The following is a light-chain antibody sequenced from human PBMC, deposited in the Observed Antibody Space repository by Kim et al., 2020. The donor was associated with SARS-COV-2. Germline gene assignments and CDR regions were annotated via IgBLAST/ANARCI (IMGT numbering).Light chain of an antibody. Sequence: ALTSSCTRKHATIASNDVQWYQPSPGSVPTTLIYEDDQRSSGVPDRFSGCIDRSSNSASLSISGLKTEDEADYYCQSYDDNIQVFGGGTQLTVL. J-gene: IGLJ3*02. CDR1: HATIASND. CDR2: EDD. V-gene: IGLV6-57*02. CDR3: QSYDDNIQV.